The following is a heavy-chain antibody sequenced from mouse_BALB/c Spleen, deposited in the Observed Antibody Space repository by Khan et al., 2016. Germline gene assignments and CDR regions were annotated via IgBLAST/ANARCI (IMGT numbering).Heavy chain of an antibody. Sequence: PQESGPGLVKPSQSLSLTCTVTGYSITSDYAWNWIRQFPGNKLEWMGYISYSGSTSYNPSLKSRISITRDTSKNQFFLQLNSVTTEDTATYYCARRGGGSYYYAMDYWGQGTSVTVSS. CDR1: GYSITSDYA. V-gene: IGHV3-2*02. CDR3: ARRGGGSYYYAMDY. D-gene: IGHD1-3*01. J-gene: IGHJ4*01. CDR2: ISYSGST.